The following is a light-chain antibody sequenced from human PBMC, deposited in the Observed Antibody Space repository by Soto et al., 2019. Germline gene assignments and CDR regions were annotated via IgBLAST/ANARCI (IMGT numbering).Light chain of an antibody. Sequence: QSVLTQPASVSGSPGQSITISCTGTSSDVGSYNLVSWYQRHPGKAPKLMIFEVNKRPSGVSNRFSGSKSGNTASLTISGLQAEDEADYYCCSYAGSSAPYVFGTGTKVTVL. J-gene: IGLJ1*01. V-gene: IGLV2-23*02. CDR2: EVN. CDR3: CSYAGSSAPYV. CDR1: SSDVGSYNL.